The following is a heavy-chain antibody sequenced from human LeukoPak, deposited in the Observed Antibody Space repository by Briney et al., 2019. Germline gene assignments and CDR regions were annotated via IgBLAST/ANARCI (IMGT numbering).Heavy chain of an antibody. CDR2: IWYDGSKK. J-gene: IGHJ4*02. V-gene: IGHV3-33*01. CDR3: AMYSGSDWELNY. CDR1: GFPFSNHD. Sequence: GRSLRLSCATSGFPFSNHDMYWGRQAPGKGLEWVAIIWYDGSKKYYGDSVKGRFTVSRDNSKNTLYLQMNSLRAEDTAVYYCAMYSGSDWELNYWGQGTLVTVSS. D-gene: IGHD5-12*01.